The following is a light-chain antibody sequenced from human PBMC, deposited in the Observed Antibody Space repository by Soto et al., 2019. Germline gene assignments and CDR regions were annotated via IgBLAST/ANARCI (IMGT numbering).Light chain of an antibody. CDR2: EVS. Sequence: QSVLTQPPSASGSPGQSVTISCTGTSSDGGGYNYVSWYQQHPGKAPKLMIYEVSKRPSGVPDRFSGSKSGNTASLTVSGLQAEDEADYYCSSYAGSNNFGVVFGGGTKLTVL. CDR1: SSDGGGYNY. CDR3: SSYAGSNNFGVV. V-gene: IGLV2-8*01. J-gene: IGLJ2*01.